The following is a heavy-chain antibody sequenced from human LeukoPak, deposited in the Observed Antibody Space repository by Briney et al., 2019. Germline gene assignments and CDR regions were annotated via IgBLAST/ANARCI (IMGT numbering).Heavy chain of an antibody. CDR2: VYYSGST. Sequence: SETLSLTCSVSGGSLNSYSHKWGWIRQPPGKGLEWVGSVYYSGSTYYNPSLKSRVTISVDTSKNQFSLKLSSVTAADTAVYYCARPLAVAGYDAFDIWGQGTMVTVSS. CDR1: GGSLNSYSHK. CDR3: ARPLAVAGYDAFDI. V-gene: IGHV4-39*01. J-gene: IGHJ3*02. D-gene: IGHD6-19*01.